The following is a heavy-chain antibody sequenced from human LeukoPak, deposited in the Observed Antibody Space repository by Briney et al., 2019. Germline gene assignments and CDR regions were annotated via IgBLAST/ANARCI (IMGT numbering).Heavy chain of an antibody. J-gene: IGHJ4*02. Sequence: GRSLTLSCAASGFTFSSYWMRWVRQAPGKGLVWVSRVNTDGRSTSYADSVKGRFTISRDNAKNTLYLQMDSLRAEDTAVYYCAREGRIMGATIDFWGQGALVTVSS. CDR3: AREGRIMGATIDF. CDR2: VNTDGRST. D-gene: IGHD1-26*01. CDR1: GFTFSSYW. V-gene: IGHV3-74*01.